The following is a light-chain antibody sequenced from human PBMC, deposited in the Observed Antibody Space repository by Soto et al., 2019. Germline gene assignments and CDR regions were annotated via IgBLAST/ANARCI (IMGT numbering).Light chain of an antibody. CDR2: GTS. CDR1: QSISSN. J-gene: IGKJ5*01. Sequence: EIVMTQSPATLSVSPGERVTLSCRASQSISSNLALYQQKPGQAPSLLMYGTSTRATGIPARFSGSGSGTEFTLTIRSLQSEDFAVYYCQQYNTWSLTIFGQGTRLEIK. V-gene: IGKV3-15*01. CDR3: QQYNTWSLTI.